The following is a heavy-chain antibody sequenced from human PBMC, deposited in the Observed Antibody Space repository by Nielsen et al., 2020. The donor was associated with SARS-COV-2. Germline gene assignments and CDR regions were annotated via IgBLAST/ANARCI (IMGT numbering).Heavy chain of an antibody. V-gene: IGHV3-30*02. D-gene: IGHD6-19*01. CDR1: GFTFSSYG. CDR3: TRRVAGGTMDV. J-gene: IGHJ6*02. Sequence: GESLKISCAASGFTFSSYGMHWVRQFPGKGLEWLAFIRSDGSNRNHVESVKGRFTISRDNSKNTLYLQMNSLGADDTAIYYCTRRVAGGTMDVWGQGTTVTVSS. CDR2: IRSDGSNR.